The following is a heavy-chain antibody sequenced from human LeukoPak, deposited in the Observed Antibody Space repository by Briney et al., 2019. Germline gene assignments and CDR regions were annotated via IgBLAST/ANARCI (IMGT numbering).Heavy chain of an antibody. V-gene: IGHV1-69*06. D-gene: IGHD6-19*01. CDR2: IIPIFGTA. Sequence: ASVKVSCKASGGTFSSYAISWVRQAPGQGLEWMGGIIPIFGTANYAQKFQGRVTITADKSTSTAYMELSSLRSEDTAVYYCARGSGRSGWPFFDYWGQGTLVTVSS. J-gene: IGHJ4*02. CDR3: ARGSGRSGWPFFDY. CDR1: GGTFSSYA.